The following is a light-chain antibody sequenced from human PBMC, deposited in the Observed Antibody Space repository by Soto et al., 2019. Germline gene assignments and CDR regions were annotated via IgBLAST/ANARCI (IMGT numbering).Light chain of an antibody. Sequence: QSVLTQPPSVSGAPGQRVTISCTGSSSNIGAGYDVHWCQQVPGTAPKLLIYGNTNRPSGVPDRFSGSKSGTSASLAITGLQAEDEADYYCQSYDSTLSTVFGAGTKLTVL. CDR1: SSNIGAGYD. CDR3: QSYDSTLSTV. CDR2: GNT. J-gene: IGLJ1*01. V-gene: IGLV1-40*01.